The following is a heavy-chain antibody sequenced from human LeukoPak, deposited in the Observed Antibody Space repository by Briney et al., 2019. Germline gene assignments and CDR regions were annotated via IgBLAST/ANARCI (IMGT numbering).Heavy chain of an antibody. Sequence: SETLSLTCTVSGGSISSSSYYWGWIRQPPGKGLEWIGSIYYSGSTYYNPSLKSRVTISVDTSKNQFSLKLSSVTAADTAVYYCARLRRVTQFQHWGQGTLVTVSS. CDR3: ARLRRVTQFQH. V-gene: IGHV4-39*01. J-gene: IGHJ1*01. CDR2: IYYSGST. CDR1: GGSISSSSYY. D-gene: IGHD4-11*01.